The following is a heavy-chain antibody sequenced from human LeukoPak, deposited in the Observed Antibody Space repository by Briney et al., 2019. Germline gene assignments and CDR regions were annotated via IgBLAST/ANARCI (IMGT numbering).Heavy chain of an antibody. CDR1: GGSISSYY. CDR3: ARDRGRYFDWFTRDYYFDY. CDR2: IYTSGST. D-gene: IGHD3-9*01. V-gene: IGHV4-4*07. Sequence: SETLSLTCTVSGGSISSYYWSWIRQPAGKGLEWIGRIYTSGSTNYNPSLKSRVTMSVDTSKNQFSLKLSSVTAADTAVYYCARDRGRYFDWFTRDYYFDYWGQGTLVTVSS. J-gene: IGHJ4*02.